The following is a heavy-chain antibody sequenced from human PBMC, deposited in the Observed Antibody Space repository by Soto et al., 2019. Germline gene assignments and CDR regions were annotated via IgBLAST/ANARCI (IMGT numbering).Heavy chain of an antibody. Sequence: GGSLRLSCAASGFTFSSYWMSWVRQAPWKGLEWVANIKQDGSEKYYVDSVKGRFTISRDNAKNSLYLQMNSLRAEDTAVYYCARDWNYYGSGSYYYYYCMDVWGQGPTVTVSS. CDR1: GFTFSSYW. J-gene: IGHJ6*02. CDR3: ARDWNYYGSGSYYYYYCMDV. D-gene: IGHD3-10*01. CDR2: IKQDGSEK. V-gene: IGHV3-7*05.